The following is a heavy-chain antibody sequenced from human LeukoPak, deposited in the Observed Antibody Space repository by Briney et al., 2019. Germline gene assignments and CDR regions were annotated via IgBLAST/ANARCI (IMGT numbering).Heavy chain of an antibody. CDR2: IKSKTDGGTT. V-gene: IGHV3-15*01. CDR1: GFSFGSYW. CDR3: TTGITMVRGVIHLIDY. J-gene: IGHJ4*02. D-gene: IGHD3-10*01. Sequence: GGSLRLSCVASGFSFGSYWMAWVRQAPGKGLEWVGRIKSKTDGGTTDYAAPVKGRFTISRDDSKNTLYLQMNSLKTEDTAVYYCTTGITMVRGVIHLIDYWGQGTLVTVSS.